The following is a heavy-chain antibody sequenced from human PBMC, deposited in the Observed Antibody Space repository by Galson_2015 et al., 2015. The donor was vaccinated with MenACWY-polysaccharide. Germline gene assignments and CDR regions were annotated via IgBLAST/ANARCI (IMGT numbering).Heavy chain of an antibody. D-gene: IGHD2-15*01. J-gene: IGHJ4*02. CDR2: MNPNSGNT. CDR3: ARGRRYSAWAAPAAVLLDY. V-gene: IGHV1-8*01. CDR1: GYTFTNYE. Sequence: SVKVSCKAPGYTFTNYEINWVRQAPGQGLEWMGWMNPNSGNTGFAQKFQDRVTMTRNTSISTAYMELSSLTSEDTAVYYCARGRRYSAWAAPAAVLLDYWGQGILVTVSS.